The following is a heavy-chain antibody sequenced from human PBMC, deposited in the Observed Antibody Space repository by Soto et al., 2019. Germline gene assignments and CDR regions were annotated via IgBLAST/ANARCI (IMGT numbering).Heavy chain of an antibody. Sequence: ASVKVSCKASGYTFASYGRSWVRQAPGQGLEWMGWISAYNGNTNYAQKLQGRVTMTTDTSTSTAYMELRSLRSDDTAVYYCARYTYYDFWSGYRGYYYYYMDVWGKGTTVTVSS. CDR3: ARYTYYDFWSGYRGYYYYYMDV. V-gene: IGHV1-18*01. CDR1: GYTFASYG. CDR2: ISAYNGNT. J-gene: IGHJ6*03. D-gene: IGHD3-3*01.